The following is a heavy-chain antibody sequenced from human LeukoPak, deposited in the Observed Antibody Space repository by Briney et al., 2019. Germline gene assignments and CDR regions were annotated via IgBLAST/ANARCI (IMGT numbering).Heavy chain of an antibody. J-gene: IGHJ4*02. CDR1: GFTFSSYA. CDR3: AKRFGWNDGFDY. Sequence: GGSLRLSCAASGFTFSSYAMSWVRQAPGKGLEGVASISISGGFTYYADSVEGRFTISRDNSKNTLYLQMNSLRAEDTAVYYCAKRFGWNDGFDYWGQGTLVTVSS. D-gene: IGHD1-1*01. V-gene: IGHV3-23*01. CDR2: ISISGGFT.